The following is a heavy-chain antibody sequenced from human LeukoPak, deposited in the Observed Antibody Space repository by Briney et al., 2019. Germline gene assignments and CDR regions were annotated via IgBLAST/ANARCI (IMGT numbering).Heavy chain of an antibody. D-gene: IGHD3-9*01. CDR3: ASHYDILTGLAYFDY. J-gene: IGHJ4*02. CDR1: GGSISSRNYY. V-gene: IGHV4-39*07. CDR2: IYSSGST. Sequence: SETLSLTCTVSGGSISSRNYYWGWIRQTPGKGLEWIGSIYSSGSTYYNPSLKSPFTISVDTSKNQFSLKLSSVTAADTAIYYCASHYDILTGLAYFDYWGQGTLVIVSS.